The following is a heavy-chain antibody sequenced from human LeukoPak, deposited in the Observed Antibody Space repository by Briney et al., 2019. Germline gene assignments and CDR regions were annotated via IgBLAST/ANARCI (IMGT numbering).Heavy chain of an antibody. V-gene: IGHV3-66*01. CDR2: IYSGGST. CDR1: GFTFRTYA. D-gene: IGHD2-2*02. CDR3: ARDGYTRGFDY. Sequence: GGSLRLSCAASGFTFRTYAMFWVRQAPGKGLEWVSGIYSGGSTYYADSVKGRFTISRDNSKNTLYLQMNSLRAEDTAVYYCARDGYTRGFDYWGQGTLVTVSS. J-gene: IGHJ4*02.